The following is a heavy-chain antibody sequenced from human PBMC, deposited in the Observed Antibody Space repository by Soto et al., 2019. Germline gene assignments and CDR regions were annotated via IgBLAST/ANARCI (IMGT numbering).Heavy chain of an antibody. Sequence: ASETLSLTCAVSGGSFTSNNWWTWVRQPPGQGLEWIGEIYRTGSTNYNPSLKSRVTISVDTSKNQFSLKLSSVTAADTAVYYCARVASRVVVTALWGQGTLVTVSS. D-gene: IGHD2-21*02. J-gene: IGHJ4*02. CDR2: IYRTGST. CDR1: GGSFTSNNW. V-gene: IGHV4-4*02. CDR3: ARVASRVVVTAL.